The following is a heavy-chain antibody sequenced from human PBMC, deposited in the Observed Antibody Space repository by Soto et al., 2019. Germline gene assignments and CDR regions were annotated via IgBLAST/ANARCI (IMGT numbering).Heavy chain of an antibody. V-gene: IGHV3-74*01. CDR3: AREYGSTNSFDY. CDR1: GFTFNRHA. J-gene: IGHJ4*02. D-gene: IGHD2-8*01. CDR2: INSDGSST. Sequence: GGSLRISCTASGFTFNRHAMTWVRQAPGKGLVWVSRINSDGSSTSYADSVKGRFTISRDNAKNTLYLQMNSLRAEDTAVYYCAREYGSTNSFDYWGQGTLVTVSS.